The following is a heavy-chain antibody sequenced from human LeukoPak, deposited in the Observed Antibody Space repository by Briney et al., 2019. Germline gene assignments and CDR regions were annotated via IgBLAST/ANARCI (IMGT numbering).Heavy chain of an antibody. D-gene: IGHD6-19*01. CDR3: ASHVTVLGTRGFDY. CDR2: IYHGGDT. V-gene: IGHV4-4*02. Sequence: SETLSLTCAVSGGSITSHSWWSWVRQPPGKGLEWIGEIYHGGDTNYDPSVKSRVTMSVDKSKNHFSLNLRSVTAADTAIYYCASHVTVLGTRGFDYWGQGILVTVSS. CDR1: GGSITSHSW. J-gene: IGHJ4*02.